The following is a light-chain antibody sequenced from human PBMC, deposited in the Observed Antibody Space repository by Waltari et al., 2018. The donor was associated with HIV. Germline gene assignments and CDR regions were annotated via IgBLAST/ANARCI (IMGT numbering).Light chain of an antibody. V-gene: IGLV2-8*01. CDR1: SSDIGAYDS. CDR2: EVT. J-gene: IGLJ3*02. Sequence: QSALTQPPSASGSLGQSATISCTGPSSDIGAYDSVSWFQQPPRSAPKLLLYEVTRRPSTVSDRFSGSRSGSTAFLTVAGLQPDDEATYFCSSYGDSLRVLFGGGTNVTVL. CDR3: SSYGDSLRVL.